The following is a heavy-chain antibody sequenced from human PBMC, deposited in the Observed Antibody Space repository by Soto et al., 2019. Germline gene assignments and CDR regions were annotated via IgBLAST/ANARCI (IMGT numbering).Heavy chain of an antibody. CDR2: IYYSVST. CDR1: GGSISSGGYY. J-gene: IGHJ4*02. V-gene: IGHV4-31*03. CDR3: ARAERVVLRFLEWLSGGVDY. D-gene: IGHD3-3*01. Sequence: QVQLQESGPGLVKPSQTLSLTCTVSGGSISSGGYYWSWIRQHPGKGLEWIGYIYYSVSTYYNPSLKSRVTISVDTSKNQFSLKLSSVTAADTAVYYCARAERVVLRFLEWLSGGVDYWGQGTLVTVSS.